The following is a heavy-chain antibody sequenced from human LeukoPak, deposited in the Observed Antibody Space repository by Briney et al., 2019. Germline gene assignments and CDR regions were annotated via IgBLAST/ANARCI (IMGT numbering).Heavy chain of an antibody. D-gene: IGHD2-21*02. CDR2: ISGSGGST. CDR1: GFTFSSYA. CDR3: ARGPAVVVTALDFDY. Sequence: TGGSLRLSCAASGFTFSSYAMSWVRQAPGKGLEWVSAISGSGGSTYYADSVKGRFTISRDNSKNTLYLQMNSLRAEDTAVYYCARGPAVVVTALDFDYWGQGTLVTVSS. V-gene: IGHV3-23*01. J-gene: IGHJ4*02.